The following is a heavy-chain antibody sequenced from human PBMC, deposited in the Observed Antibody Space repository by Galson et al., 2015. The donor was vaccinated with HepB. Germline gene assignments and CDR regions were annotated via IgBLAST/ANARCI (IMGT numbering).Heavy chain of an antibody. Sequence: SLRLSCAASGLTFSTAWMSWIRQAPGKGLEWVGRIKSKIDGETTEYAAPVKGRFIISRDDSKNTLYLQMNNLKTEDTALYFCTTDPLHPFCWGQGTLVTVSS. CDR3: TTDPLHPFC. CDR2: IKSKIDGETT. J-gene: IGHJ4*02. D-gene: IGHD2/OR15-2a*01. V-gene: IGHV3-15*01. CDR1: GLTFSTAW.